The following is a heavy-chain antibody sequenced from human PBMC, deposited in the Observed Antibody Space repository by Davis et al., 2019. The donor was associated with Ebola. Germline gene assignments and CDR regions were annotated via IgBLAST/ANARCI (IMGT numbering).Heavy chain of an antibody. V-gene: IGHV4-38-2*01. CDR1: GHSISSGYY. D-gene: IGHD3-22*01. CDR3: ARVYWYDSSAYSYLDS. CDR2: IYHTGDT. Sequence: PSETLSLTCAVSGHSISSGYYWGWVRQSPGKGLEWIASIYHTGDTHYNPSLKSRVTISVDTSKNQFSLNLSSVTAADTAVYYCARVYWYDSSAYSYLDSWGQGTLVTVSS. J-gene: IGHJ4*02.